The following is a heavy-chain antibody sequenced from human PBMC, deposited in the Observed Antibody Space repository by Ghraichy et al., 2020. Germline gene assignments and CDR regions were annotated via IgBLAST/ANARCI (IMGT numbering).Heavy chain of an antibody. CDR3: AKDMYGDYLNGPLDY. J-gene: IGHJ4*02. CDR1: GFTFDDYA. D-gene: IGHD4-17*01. Sequence: GGSLRLSCAASGFTFDDYAMHWVRQAPGKGLEWVSGISWNSGSIGYADSVKGRFTISRDNAKNSLYLQMNSLRAEDTALYYCAKDMYGDYLNGPLDYWGQGTLVTVSS. CDR2: ISWNSGSI. V-gene: IGHV3-9*01.